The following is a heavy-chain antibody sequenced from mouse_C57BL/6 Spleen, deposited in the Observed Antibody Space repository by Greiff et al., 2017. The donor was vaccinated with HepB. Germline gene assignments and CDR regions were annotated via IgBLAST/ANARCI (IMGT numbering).Heavy chain of an antibody. D-gene: IGHD4-1*01. V-gene: IGHV1-82*01. Sequence: QVQLQQSGPELVKPGASVKISCKASGYAFSSSWMNWVKQRPGKGLEWIGRIYPGDGDTNYNGKFKGKATLTADKSSSTAYMQISSLTSEDSAVYFCARPSGTWFAYWGQGTLVTVSA. J-gene: IGHJ3*01. CDR1: GYAFSSSW. CDR2: IYPGDGDT. CDR3: ARPSGTWFAY.